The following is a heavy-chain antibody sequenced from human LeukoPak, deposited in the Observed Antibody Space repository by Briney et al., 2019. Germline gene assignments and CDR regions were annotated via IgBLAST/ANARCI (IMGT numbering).Heavy chain of an antibody. D-gene: IGHD3-10*01. V-gene: IGHV3-23*01. CDR2: IIGSGGST. Sequence: QPGGSLRLSCAASGFTFSSYAMSWVRQAPGKGLEWVSAIIGSGGSTYYADSVKGRFTISRDNSKNTLYLQMNSLRAEDTAVYYCAKAPPVVRYYYYYYMDVWGKGTTVTVSS. CDR3: AKAPPVVRYYYYYYMDV. J-gene: IGHJ6*03. CDR1: GFTFSSYA.